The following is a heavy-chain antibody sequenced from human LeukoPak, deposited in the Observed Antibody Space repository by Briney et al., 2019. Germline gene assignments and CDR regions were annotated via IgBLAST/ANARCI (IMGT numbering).Heavy chain of an antibody. CDR1: GFTFSRYG. CDR2: ISYDGSNK. Sequence: PGGSLRLSCAASGFTFSRYGMHWVRQAPSKGLEWVAVISYDGSNKYYADSVKGRFTISRDNSKNTLYLQMNSLRAEDTAVYYCAKAQDGDYVDYWGQGTLVTVSS. V-gene: IGHV3-30*18. CDR3: AKAQDGDYVDY. D-gene: IGHD4-17*01. J-gene: IGHJ4*02.